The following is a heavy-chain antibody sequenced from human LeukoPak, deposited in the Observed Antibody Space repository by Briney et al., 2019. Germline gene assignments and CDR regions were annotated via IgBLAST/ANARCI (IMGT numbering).Heavy chain of an antibody. CDR1: GYTFTNSW. CDR2: VYPGDSST. CDR3: ARYGAPTDYASKFDY. D-gene: IGHD3-22*01. V-gene: IGHV5-51*01. J-gene: IGHJ4*02. Sequence: GESLKISRKGSGYTFTNSWIGWVRQTPGKGLEWMGIVYPGDSSTRYSPSFQGQVTISADKSISTAYLQWSSLKASDTAMYYCARYGAPTDYASKFDYWGEGTLVTVSS.